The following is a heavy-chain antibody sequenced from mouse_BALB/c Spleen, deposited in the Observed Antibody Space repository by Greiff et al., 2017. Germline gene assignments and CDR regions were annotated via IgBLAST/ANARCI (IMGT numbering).Heavy chain of an antibody. J-gene: IGHJ3*01. CDR1: GYAFSSYW. Sequence: VQLQQSGAELVRPGSSVKISCKASGYAFSSYWMNWVKQRPGQGLEWIGQIYPGDGDTNYNGKFKGKATLTADKSSSTAYMQLSSLTSEDSAVYFCAREGTYRYDGAWFAYWGQGTLVTVSA. CDR2: IYPGDGDT. V-gene: IGHV1-80*01. D-gene: IGHD2-14*01. CDR3: AREGTYRYDGAWFAY.